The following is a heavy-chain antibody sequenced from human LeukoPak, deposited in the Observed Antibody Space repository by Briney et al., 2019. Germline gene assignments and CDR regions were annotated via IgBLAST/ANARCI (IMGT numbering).Heavy chain of an antibody. CDR3: ARCSYGYYFDY. CDR2: IYYSGST. V-gene: IGHV4-59*01. CDR1: GGSFSGYY. D-gene: IGHD5-18*01. J-gene: IGHJ4*02. Sequence: SETLSLTCAVYGGSFSGYYWSWIRQPPGKGLEWIGYIYYSGSTNYNPSLKSRVTISVDTSKNQFSLKLSSVTAADTAVYYCARCSYGYYFDYWGQGTLVTVSS.